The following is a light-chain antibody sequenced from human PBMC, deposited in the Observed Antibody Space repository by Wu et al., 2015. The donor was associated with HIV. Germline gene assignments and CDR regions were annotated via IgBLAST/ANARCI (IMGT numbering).Light chain of an antibody. CDR1: SY. CDR3: QQYYSFPWT. CDR2: AAS. Sequence: SYLVLGIKQKPRKGPLELLIYAASTLSKWGSRSRFSGSGSGTDFTLTISCLQSEDFATYYCQQYYSFPWTFGQGTKVEVK. J-gene: IGKJ1*01. V-gene: IGKV1D-8*01.